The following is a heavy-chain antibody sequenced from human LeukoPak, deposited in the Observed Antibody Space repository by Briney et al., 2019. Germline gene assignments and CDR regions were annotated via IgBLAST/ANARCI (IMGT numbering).Heavy chain of an antibody. CDR1: GFTVSSNY. J-gene: IGHJ4*02. Sequence: GGSLRLSCAASGFTVSSNYMSWVRQAPGKGLEWVSVIYSGGSTYYADSVKGRFTISRDNSKNTLYLQMNSLRAEDTAVYYCARGTRLYYYGSGSSYYFDHWGQGTLVTVSS. CDR2: IYSGGST. V-gene: IGHV3-53*01. D-gene: IGHD3-10*01. CDR3: ARGTRLYYYGSGSSYYFDH.